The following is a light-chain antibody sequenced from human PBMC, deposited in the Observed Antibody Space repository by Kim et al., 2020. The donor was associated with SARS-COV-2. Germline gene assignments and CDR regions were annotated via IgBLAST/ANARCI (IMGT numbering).Light chain of an antibody. Sequence: GQRVTIACTGSSSNIGAGYVVHWYQQLPGPAPKLLIYGNSNRPSGVPDRFSGSKSGTSASLAITGLQAEDEADYYCQSYDSSLSVVFGGVTQLTVL. CDR2: GNS. J-gene: IGLJ2*01. CDR3: QSYDSSLSVV. CDR1: SSNIGAGYV. V-gene: IGLV1-40*01.